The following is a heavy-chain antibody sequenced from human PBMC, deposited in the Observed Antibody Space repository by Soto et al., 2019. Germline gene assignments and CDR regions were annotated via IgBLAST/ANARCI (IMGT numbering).Heavy chain of an antibody. CDR2: IYYSGST. Sequence: SETLSLTCAVSGGSISSYYWSWIRQPPGKGLEWIGYIYYSGSTNYNPSLKSRVTISVDTSKNQFSLKLSSVTAADTAVYYCARALILTGYYIHDAFAIWGQGTMVTVSS. CDR3: ARALILTGYYIHDAFAI. V-gene: IGHV4-59*01. CDR1: GGSISSYY. J-gene: IGHJ3*02. D-gene: IGHD3-9*01.